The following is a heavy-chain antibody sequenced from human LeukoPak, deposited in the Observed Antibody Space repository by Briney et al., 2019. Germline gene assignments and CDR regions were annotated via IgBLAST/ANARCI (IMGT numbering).Heavy chain of an antibody. CDR3: ARSDSWAGAF. D-gene: IGHD3-9*01. CDR2: SYYSGST. CDR1: GGSISSSSYY. Sequence: SETLSLTCTVSGGSISSSSYYWGWIRQPPGKGLEWIGSSYYSGSTYYNPSLKSRVTISVDKSKNEFSLKLSSVIAADTAVYYCARSDSWAGAFWGQGTVVTVSS. J-gene: IGHJ3*01. V-gene: IGHV4-39*07.